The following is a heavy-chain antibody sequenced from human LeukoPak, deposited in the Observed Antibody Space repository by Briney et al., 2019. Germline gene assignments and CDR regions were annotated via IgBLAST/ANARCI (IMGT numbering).Heavy chain of an antibody. Sequence: GRSLRLSCAASGFTFDDYAMHWVRQAPGKGLEWVSGISWNSGSIGYADSVEGRFTISRDNAKNSLYLQMNSLRAEDMALYYCAKDTGSSWYYFDYWGQGTLVTVSS. CDR3: AKDTGSSWYYFDY. CDR2: ISWNSGSI. CDR1: GFTFDDYA. V-gene: IGHV3-9*03. D-gene: IGHD6-13*01. J-gene: IGHJ4*02.